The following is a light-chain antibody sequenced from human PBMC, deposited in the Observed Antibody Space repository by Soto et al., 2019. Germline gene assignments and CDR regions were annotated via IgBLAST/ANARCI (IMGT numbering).Light chain of an antibody. V-gene: IGKV1-5*03. Sequence: DIQMTQSPSSLSASIGDRVTITCRASQGISNWLVWYQQKPGTAPKSLIYKASTLKSGVQSRFSGSGSGTEFTLTISSLQPDDFATYYCKHYNSYSEAFGQGTKVDIK. CDR1: QGISNW. CDR2: KAS. J-gene: IGKJ1*01. CDR3: KHYNSYSEA.